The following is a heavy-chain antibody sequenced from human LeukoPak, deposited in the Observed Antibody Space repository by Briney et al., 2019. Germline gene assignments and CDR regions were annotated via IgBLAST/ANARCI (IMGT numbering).Heavy chain of an antibody. CDR2: IYRGGST. V-gene: IGHV3-53*01. D-gene: IGHD3-10*01. CDR3: ARGGGYGSGNHYRGGAFDI. J-gene: IGHJ3*02. Sequence: GGSLRLSCATSGFIVSDNYMTWVRQAPGKGLEWVSVIYRGGSTYYAESVKGRFTISRDNSKNMVYLQMYSLRAEDTAVYYCARGGGYGSGNHYRGGAFDIWGQGTMVTVSS. CDR1: GFIVSDNY.